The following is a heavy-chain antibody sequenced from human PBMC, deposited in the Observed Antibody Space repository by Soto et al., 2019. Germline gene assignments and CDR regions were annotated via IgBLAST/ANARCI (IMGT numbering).Heavy chain of an antibody. CDR3: AKVSPGTIFGF. V-gene: IGHV4-59*12. Sequence: QSLTYTVSGGTIRSNYWSWIRQNPGKGLEWIGYIFHSGSTTYNPSLKSRVSISVDTSKNQFSLNLNSVTAADTAVYYCAKVSPGTIFGFCGQGALVTGSS. CDR1: GGTIRSNY. J-gene: IGHJ4*02. D-gene: IGHD3-3*01. CDR2: IFHSGST.